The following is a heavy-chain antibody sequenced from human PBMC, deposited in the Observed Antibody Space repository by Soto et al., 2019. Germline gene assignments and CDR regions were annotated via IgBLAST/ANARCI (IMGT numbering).Heavy chain of an antibody. D-gene: IGHD6-13*01. V-gene: IGHV4-59*01. Sequence: PSETLSLTCTVSGGSISSYYWSWIRQPPGKGLEWIGYIYYSGSTNYNPSLKSRVTISVDTSKNQFSLKLSSVTAADTAVYYCAREVRGSSWRRIDYWGQGTLVTVSS. CDR2: IYYSGST. CDR3: AREVRGSSWRRIDY. J-gene: IGHJ4*02. CDR1: GGSISSYY.